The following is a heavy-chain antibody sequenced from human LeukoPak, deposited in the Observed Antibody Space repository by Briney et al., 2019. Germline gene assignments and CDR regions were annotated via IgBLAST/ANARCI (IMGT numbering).Heavy chain of an antibody. J-gene: IGHJ3*02. D-gene: IGHD3-16*01. CDR3: ARARTMITFGGVRHAFDI. CDR2: IIPLLGIT. CDR1: GGTFSSYA. V-gene: IGHV1-69*04. Sequence: SVKVSCKASGGTFSSYAFNWARQAPGQGLEWVGRIIPLLGITNHAQKLQGRVTVTADTATNTAYMELSSLIPDDTAVYYCARARTMITFGGVRHAFDIWGQGTLVTVSS.